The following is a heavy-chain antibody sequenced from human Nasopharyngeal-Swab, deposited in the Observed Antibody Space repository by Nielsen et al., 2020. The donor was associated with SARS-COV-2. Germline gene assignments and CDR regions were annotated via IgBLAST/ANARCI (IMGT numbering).Heavy chain of an antibody. J-gene: IGHJ6*02. CDR1: GFTFSSYG. D-gene: IGHD2-15*01. CDR2: ISYDGSNK. V-gene: IGHV3-30*03. CDR3: ARAAGRYCSGGSCQGGMDV. Sequence: GESLKISCAASGFTFSSYGMHWVRQAPGKGLEWVAVISYDGSNKYYADSVKGRFTISRDNSKNTLYLQMNSLRAEDTAVYYCARAAGRYCSGGSCQGGMDVWGQGTTVTVSS.